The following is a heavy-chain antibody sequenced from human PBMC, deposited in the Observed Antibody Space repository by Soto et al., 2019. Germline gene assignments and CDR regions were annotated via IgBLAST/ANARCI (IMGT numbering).Heavy chain of an antibody. CDR1: GFTFSSYA. V-gene: IGHV3-23*01. CDR3: ATSPRDYYYYYYMDV. J-gene: IGHJ6*03. CDR2: ISGSGGST. Sequence: EVQLLESGGGLVQPGGSLRLSCAASGFTFSSYAMSWVRQAPGKGLEWVSAISGSGGSTYYADSVKGRFTISRDNSKNTRYLQMNSLRAEDTAVYYCATSPRDYYYYYYMDVWGKGTTVTVSS.